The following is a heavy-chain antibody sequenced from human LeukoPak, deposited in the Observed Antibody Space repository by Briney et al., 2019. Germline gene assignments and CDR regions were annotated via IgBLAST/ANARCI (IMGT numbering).Heavy chain of an antibody. CDR1: GFTFSSYS. J-gene: IGHJ5*02. D-gene: IGHD2-2*01. V-gene: IGHV3-21*01. CDR3: ARGGVPAANRPNWFDP. Sequence: GGSLRLSCAASGFTFSSYSMNWVRQAPGKGLEWVSSISSSSSYIYYADSVKGRFTISRDNAKNSLYLQMNSLRAEDTAVYYCARGGVPAANRPNWFDPWGQGTLVTVSS. CDR2: ISSSSSYI.